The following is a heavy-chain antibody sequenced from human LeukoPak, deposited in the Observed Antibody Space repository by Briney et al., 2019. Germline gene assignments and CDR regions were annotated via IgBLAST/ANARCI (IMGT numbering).Heavy chain of an antibody. Sequence: ASVKVSCKASGYTFTSYAMNWVRQAPGQGLEWMGWINTNTGNPTYAQGFTGRFVFSLDTSVSTAYLQISSLKAEDTAVYYCARWPIAARRNWFDPWGQGTLVTVSS. D-gene: IGHD6-6*01. CDR3: ARWPIAARRNWFDP. CDR2: INTNTGNP. J-gene: IGHJ5*02. CDR1: GYTFTSYA. V-gene: IGHV7-4-1*02.